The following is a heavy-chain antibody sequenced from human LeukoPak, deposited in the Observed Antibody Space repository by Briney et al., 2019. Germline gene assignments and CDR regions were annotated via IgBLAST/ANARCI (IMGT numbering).Heavy chain of an antibody. V-gene: IGHV3-53*01. D-gene: IGHD7-27*01. Sequence: PGGSLRLSCAASGLTVSRNYMSWVRQAPGQGLEWVSVIYSGGSTIYADSVKGRFTISRDNSKNTLFLQMNSLRAEGTAVYYCARDMGDWGRAFDIWGQGTMVTVSS. J-gene: IGHJ3*02. CDR2: IYSGGST. CDR3: ARDMGDWGRAFDI. CDR1: GLTVSRNY.